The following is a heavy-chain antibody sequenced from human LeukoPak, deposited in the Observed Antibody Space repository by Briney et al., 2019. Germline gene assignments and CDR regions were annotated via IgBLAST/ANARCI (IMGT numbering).Heavy chain of an antibody. J-gene: IGHJ6*03. D-gene: IGHD1-14*01. CDR2: IYYSGST. CDR1: GGSISSYY. Sequence: PSETLSLTCTVSGGSISSYYWSWIRQPPGKGLERIGYIYYSGSTNYNPSLKSRVTISVDTSKNQFSLKLSSVTAADTAVYYCARRTGWNYNYYYMDVWGKGTTVTVSS. CDR3: ARRTGWNYNYYYMDV. V-gene: IGHV4-59*08.